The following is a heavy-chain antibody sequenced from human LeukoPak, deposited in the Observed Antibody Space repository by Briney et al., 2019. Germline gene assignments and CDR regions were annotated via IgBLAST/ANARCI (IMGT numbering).Heavy chain of an antibody. CDR1: GFTFSNYA. CDR2: ISASGGST. CDR3: AGYNCSSTRCYTGGFDY. J-gene: IGHJ4*02. Sequence: PGGSLRLSCAASGFTFSNYAMSWVRQAPGKGLEWVSAISASGGSTYYADSLKGRFTISRDSSKNTLYLQMNSLRADDTAVYYCAGYNCSSTRCYTGGFDYWGQGTLVTVSS. D-gene: IGHD2-2*02. V-gene: IGHV3-23*01.